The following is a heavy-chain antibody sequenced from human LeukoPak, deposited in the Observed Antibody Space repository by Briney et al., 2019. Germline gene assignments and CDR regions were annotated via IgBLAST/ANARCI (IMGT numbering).Heavy chain of an antibody. Sequence: SETLSLTCTVSGGSISSYYWSWIRQPPGKGLEWIGEINHSGSTNYNPSLKSRVTISVDTSKNQFSLKLSSVTAADTAVYYCARGGWHSYGPNWFDPWGQGTLVTVSS. J-gene: IGHJ5*02. D-gene: IGHD5-18*01. CDR1: GGSISSYY. CDR2: INHSGST. V-gene: IGHV4-34*01. CDR3: ARGGWHSYGPNWFDP.